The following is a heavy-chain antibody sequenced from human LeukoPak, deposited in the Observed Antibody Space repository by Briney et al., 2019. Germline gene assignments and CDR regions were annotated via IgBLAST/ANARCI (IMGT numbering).Heavy chain of an antibody. J-gene: IGHJ3*02. CDR1: GFTFSSYW. CDR3: ASLLWFGDDAFDI. D-gene: IGHD3-10*01. CDR2: ISRSSSYI. Sequence: GGSLRLSCAASGFTFSSYWMGWVRQAPGKGLEWVSSISRSSSYIYYADSVKGRFTISRDNAKNSLYLQMNSLRAEDTAVYYCASLLWFGDDAFDIWGQGTMVTVSS. V-gene: IGHV3-21*01.